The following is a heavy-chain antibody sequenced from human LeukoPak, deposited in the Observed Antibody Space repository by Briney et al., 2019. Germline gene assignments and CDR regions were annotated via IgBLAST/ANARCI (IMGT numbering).Heavy chain of an antibody. CDR2: ISYDGSNK. J-gene: IGHJ4*02. CDR3: ARFRSGTLRYFDY. Sequence: GGSLRLSCAASGFTFSSYAMHWVRQAPGKGLEWVAVISYDGSNKYYADSVKGRFTISRDNSKNTLYLQMNSLRAEDTAVYYCARFRSGTLRYFDYWGQGTLVTVSS. V-gene: IGHV3-30*04. CDR1: GFTFSSYA. D-gene: IGHD1-7*01.